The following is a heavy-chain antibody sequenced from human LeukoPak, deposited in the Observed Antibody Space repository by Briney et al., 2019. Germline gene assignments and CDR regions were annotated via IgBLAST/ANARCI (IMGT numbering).Heavy chain of an antibody. CDR2: IYNDGNT. CDR3: ARAKIITVWGVHDYYGMDV. D-gene: IGHD3-10*01. J-gene: IGHJ6*02. CDR1: GFTVSSNY. Sequence: GGSLRLSCAASGFTVSSNYMNWVRQAPGKGLEWVSVIYNDGNTYYADSVKGRFTISRDNSKNTVYLQMNSLRAEDTAVYYCARAKIITVWGVHDYYGMDVWGQGTTVTVSS. V-gene: IGHV3-66*01.